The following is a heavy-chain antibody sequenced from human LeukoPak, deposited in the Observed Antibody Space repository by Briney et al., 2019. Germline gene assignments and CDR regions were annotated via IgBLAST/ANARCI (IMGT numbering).Heavy chain of an antibody. V-gene: IGHV1-18*01. CDR3: ATEGGWGPTDYGDNVY. J-gene: IGHJ4*02. CDR1: GYTFTNYG. D-gene: IGHD4-17*01. Sequence: VASVKVSCKASGYTFTNYGITWVRQAPGQGLEWMGWISPYKGNTNYAQKVQGRVTMTTDTSTSTVYMELRSLRPDDTAVYYCATEGGWGPTDYGDNVYWGQGTLVTVSS. CDR2: ISPYKGNT.